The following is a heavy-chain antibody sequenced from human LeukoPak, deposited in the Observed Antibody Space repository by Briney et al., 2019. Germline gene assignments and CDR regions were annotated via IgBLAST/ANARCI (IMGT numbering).Heavy chain of an antibody. D-gene: IGHD5/OR15-5a*01. Sequence: PGESLRLSCAASGFIFSDYYMSWIRQAPGKGLEWISYISSSSSYTNYVDSVKGRFTISRDNAKNSLYLQMNSLRAEDTAVYYCARAVSVSSYYFDCWGQGTLVTVSS. CDR2: ISSSSSYT. CDR1: GFIFSDYY. V-gene: IGHV3-11*05. J-gene: IGHJ4*02. CDR3: ARAVSVSSYYFDC.